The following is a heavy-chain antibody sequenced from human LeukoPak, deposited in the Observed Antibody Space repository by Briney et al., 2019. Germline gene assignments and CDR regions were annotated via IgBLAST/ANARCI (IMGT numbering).Heavy chain of an antibody. V-gene: IGHV3-7*01. CDR3: AREVATGTAAYNY. CDR2: VEKDGSGK. Sequence: GGSLRLSCAASGFTFSNYWMAWVRQAPGKGLEWVANVEKDGSGKNYVDSVKGRFIISRDNAKNSLYLQVNSLRVEDTAVYFCAREVATGTAAYNYWGHGTLVTVSS. D-gene: IGHD6-13*01. J-gene: IGHJ4*01. CDR1: GFTFSNYW.